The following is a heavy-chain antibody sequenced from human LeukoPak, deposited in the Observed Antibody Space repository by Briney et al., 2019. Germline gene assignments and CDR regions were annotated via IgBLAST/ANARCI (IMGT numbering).Heavy chain of an antibody. Sequence: PGGSLTLSCAASGFTFSSYAISWVRQAPGKGLEWVSSIRGDGYTTFYADSVKGRFTISRDNSKNTLYLRMNSLRADDTALYFCANRGDYGAYWGQGTLVTVSS. CDR2: IRGDGYTT. CDR1: GFTFSSYA. J-gene: IGHJ4*02. V-gene: IGHV3-23*01. CDR3: ANRGDYGAY.